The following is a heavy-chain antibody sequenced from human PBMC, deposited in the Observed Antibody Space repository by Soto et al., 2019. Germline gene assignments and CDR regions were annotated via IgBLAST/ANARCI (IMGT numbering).Heavy chain of an antibody. CDR2: FYSWCST. Sequence: GGSLRLSCPAAGVTVSSNYMSWIRQAPGRGLECGSIFYSWCSTYPADSLKRRFTISRDHSKNTLYLQINSQSAKDTAVSYCGSAKMATFDYWGQGTLVTVSS. D-gene: IGHD2-15*01. J-gene: IGHJ4*02. V-gene: IGHV3-53*01. CDR1: GVTVSSNY. CDR3: GSAKMATFDY.